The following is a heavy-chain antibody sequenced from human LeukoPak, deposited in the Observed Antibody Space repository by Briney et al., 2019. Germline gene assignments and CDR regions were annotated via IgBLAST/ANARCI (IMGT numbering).Heavy chain of an antibody. J-gene: IGHJ4*02. CDR1: GLTVSNNY. D-gene: IGHD4-11*01. CDR2: IYGADTT. Sequence: GGSLRLSCAASGLTVSNNYMSWVRQAPGKGLEWVSIIYGADTTYYADSVKGRFTISRDNSKNTLYLQMNSLRAEDTAVYYCARDYNSNSRFGYWGQGTLVTVPS. V-gene: IGHV3-66*01. CDR3: ARDYNSNSRFGY.